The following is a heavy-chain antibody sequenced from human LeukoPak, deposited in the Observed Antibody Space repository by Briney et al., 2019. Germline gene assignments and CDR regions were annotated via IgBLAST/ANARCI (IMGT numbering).Heavy chain of an antibody. CDR3: ARLRKPRYYDSSGYRRNDNWFDP. D-gene: IGHD3-22*01. J-gene: IGHJ5*02. Sequence: GASVKVSCKASGYTFTSYGISWVRQAPGQGLEWMGWISVYNGHTNYAQNLQGRVTMTTDTSTSTAYMELRNVRSDDTAVYYCARLRKPRYYDSSGYRRNDNWFDPWGQGTLVTVSS. V-gene: IGHV1-18*01. CDR2: ISVYNGHT. CDR1: GYTFTSYG.